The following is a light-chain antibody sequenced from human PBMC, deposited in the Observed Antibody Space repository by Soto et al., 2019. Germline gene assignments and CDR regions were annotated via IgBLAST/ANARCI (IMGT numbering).Light chain of an antibody. CDR1: SSNIGGTNY. J-gene: IGLJ2*01. V-gene: IGLV1-47*02. CDR2: SNN. Sequence: QSVLTQPPSASGTPGQKAFISCSGSSSNIGGTNYAYWYQQLPGAAHKILMHSNNLRPSGVPERISGSKFGTAASLAISGRRSEDEAVYYCASWDDRLGAVIFGGGTKLTVL. CDR3: ASWDDRLGAVI.